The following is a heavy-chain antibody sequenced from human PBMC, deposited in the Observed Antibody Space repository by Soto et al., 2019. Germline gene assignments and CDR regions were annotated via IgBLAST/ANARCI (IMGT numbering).Heavy chain of an antibody. D-gene: IGHD4-17*01. CDR2: TYYRSKWYN. CDR1: GDSVSSNSAA. CDR3: AREVGWYLALGDYSIFDY. J-gene: IGHJ4*02. Sequence: SQTLSLTCAISGDSVSSNSAAWNWIRQSPSRGLEWLGRTYYRSKWYNDYAVSVKSRITINPDTSKNQFSLQLNSVTPEDTAVYYCAREVGWYLALGDYSIFDYWGQGTLVTVSS. V-gene: IGHV6-1*01.